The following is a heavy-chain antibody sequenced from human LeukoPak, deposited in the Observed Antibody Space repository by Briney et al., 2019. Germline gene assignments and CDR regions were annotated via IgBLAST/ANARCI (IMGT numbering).Heavy chain of an antibody. Sequence: GRSLRLSWAASGFAFRTYAMHWVRQAPGKGLEWVAIMSYDGRNEYYADSVKGRFTISRDNSKNALFLQMNSLRPEDTANYHCARGYGSGSSYFDYWGQGPLVSVSS. CDR2: MSYDGRNE. V-gene: IGHV3-30*04. CDR1: GFAFRTYA. D-gene: IGHD3-10*01. CDR3: ARGYGSGSSYFDY. J-gene: IGHJ4*02.